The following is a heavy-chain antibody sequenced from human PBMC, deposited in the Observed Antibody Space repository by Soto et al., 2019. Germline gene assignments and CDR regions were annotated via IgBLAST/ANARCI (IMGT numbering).Heavy chain of an antibody. Sequence: QVQLVQSGAEVKKPGASVKVSCKASGYTFTSYGISWVRQAPGQGLEWMGWISAYNGNTNYAQKLQGRVTMTTDTSTSTAYMELRSLRSDDTTVYYCARDRGVFSSPGRRESTIDYWGQGTLVTVSS. CDR2: ISAYNGNT. CDR1: GYTFTSYG. J-gene: IGHJ4*02. V-gene: IGHV1-18*04. D-gene: IGHD3-3*01. CDR3: ARDRGVFSSPGRRESTIDY.